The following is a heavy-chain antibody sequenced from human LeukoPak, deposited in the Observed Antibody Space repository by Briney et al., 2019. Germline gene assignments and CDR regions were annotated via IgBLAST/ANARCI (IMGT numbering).Heavy chain of an antibody. CDR1: GFTVSSNY. CDR2: IHSGGST. CDR3: ARGPSSWYPNFDY. D-gene: IGHD6-13*01. J-gene: IGHJ4*02. Sequence: GGSPRLSCAASGFTVSSNYMSWVRQAPGKGLEWVSVIHSGGSTYYADSVKGRFTISRDNSKNTLYLQMNSLRAEDTAVYYCARGPSSWYPNFDYWGQGTLVTVSS. V-gene: IGHV3-66*01.